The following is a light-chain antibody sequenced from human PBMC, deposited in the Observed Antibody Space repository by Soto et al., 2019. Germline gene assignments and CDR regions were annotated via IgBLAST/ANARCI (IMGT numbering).Light chain of an antibody. CDR3: KQSDMSPPWT. V-gene: IGKV1-39*01. Sequence: DIRLTQSPSSLSASIGDRVTITCRASQSIGHYLNWYQQKRGKAPQLLISSASPLHSGVPSRFSGSVSGTDFTLTISSLQPYDFATYFCKQSDMSPPWTFGQGTQVELK. J-gene: IGKJ1*01. CDR1: QSIGHY. CDR2: SAS.